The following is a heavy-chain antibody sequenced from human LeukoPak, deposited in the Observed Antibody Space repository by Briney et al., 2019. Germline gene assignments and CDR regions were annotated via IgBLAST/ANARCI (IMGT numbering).Heavy chain of an antibody. Sequence: SSVKVSCKASGGTLNSFAISWVRQAPGQGLEWMGGIIPIFGTANYAQEFQGGVTITADESTNTAYMELSSLRSEETAVYYCARDQGLTAPPPYGLDVWGQGTTVIVSS. CDR1: GGTLNSFA. CDR3: ARDQGLTAPPPYGLDV. J-gene: IGHJ6*02. D-gene: IGHD5-18*01. V-gene: IGHV1-69*01. CDR2: IIPIFGTA.